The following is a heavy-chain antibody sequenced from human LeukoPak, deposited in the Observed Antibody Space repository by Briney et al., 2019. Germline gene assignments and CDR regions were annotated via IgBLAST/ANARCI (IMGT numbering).Heavy chain of an antibody. CDR2: INHSGST. J-gene: IGHJ5*02. D-gene: IGHD6-13*01. Sequence: SETLSLTCAVYGGSFSGYYWSWIRQPPGKGLEWIGEINHSGSTNYNPSLKSRATISVDTSKNQFSLKLSSVTAADTAVYYCARGPLYSSSSGWFDPWGQGTLVTVSS. CDR3: ARGPLYSSSSGWFDP. CDR1: GGSFSGYY. V-gene: IGHV4-34*01.